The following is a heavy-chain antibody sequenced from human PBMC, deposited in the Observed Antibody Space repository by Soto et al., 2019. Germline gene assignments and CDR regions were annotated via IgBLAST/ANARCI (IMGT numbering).Heavy chain of an antibody. CDR3: ARESQANLGTGSFDY. V-gene: IGHV3-9*01. CDR2: ISWNSGAL. CDR1: GFTFDDYA. D-gene: IGHD7-27*01. Sequence: GGSLRLSCVASGFTFDDYAMHWVRQVPGKGLAWVSGISWNSGALKYADSVKGRFIISRDNFKNSLYLQMNSLRGDDTAFYYCARESQANLGTGSFDYWGQGALVTVSS. J-gene: IGHJ4*02.